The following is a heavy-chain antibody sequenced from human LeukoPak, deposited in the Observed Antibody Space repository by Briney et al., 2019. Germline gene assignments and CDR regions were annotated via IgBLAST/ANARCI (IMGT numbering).Heavy chain of an antibody. Sequence: GRSLRLSCAASGFTFNNYVMHWVRQAPGKGLEWVSSISSSSSYIYYADSVKGRFTISRDNAKNSLYLQMNSLRAEDTAVYYCARALVATDDYWGQGTLVTVSS. CDR3: ARALVATDDY. D-gene: IGHD5-12*01. J-gene: IGHJ4*02. V-gene: IGHV3-21*01. CDR2: ISSSSSYI. CDR1: GFTFNNYV.